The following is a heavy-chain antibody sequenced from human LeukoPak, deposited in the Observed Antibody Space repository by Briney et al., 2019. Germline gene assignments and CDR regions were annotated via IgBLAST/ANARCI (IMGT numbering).Heavy chain of an antibody. CDR1: GFTFSIYA. CDR2: IGVGGDTT. V-gene: IGHV3-23*01. J-gene: IGHJ3*02. D-gene: IGHD4-17*01. Sequence: WGALRLSCAASGFTFSIYAMHWVRRAPGKGLVWVSSIGVGGDTTYYADSVKGRFTISRDNSKSTLYLQMNSLRAGDTAVYYCAKDPNGNYIGAFDIWGQGTMVTVSS. CDR3: AKDPNGNYIGAFDI.